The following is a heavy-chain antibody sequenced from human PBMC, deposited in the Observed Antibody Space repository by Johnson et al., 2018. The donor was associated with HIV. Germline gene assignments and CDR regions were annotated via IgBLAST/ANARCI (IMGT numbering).Heavy chain of an antibody. CDR2: IYSGGNT. V-gene: IGHV3-53*01. CDR3: ARDRPYYYGSGDAFDI. J-gene: IGHJ3*02. CDR1: GFTVSSNY. Sequence: VQLVESGGGLIQPGGSLRPSCPASGFTVSSNYMSWVRQAPGKGLEWVSVIYSGGNTYYADSVKGRFTISRDNSKNTLYLQMNSLRAEDTAVYYCARDRPYYYGSGDAFDIWGQGTMVTVSS. D-gene: IGHD3-10*01.